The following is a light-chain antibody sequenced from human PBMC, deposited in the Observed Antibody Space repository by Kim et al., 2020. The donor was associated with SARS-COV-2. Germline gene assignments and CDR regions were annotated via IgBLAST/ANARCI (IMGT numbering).Light chain of an antibody. Sequence: QSVLTQPPSASGTPGQRVTISCSGSSSNIGSNYVYWYQQLPGTAPKLLIYRHNLRPSGVPARFSGSTSGTSASLAITGLRSEDEAAYYCAAWDDSLSGHVVFGGGTQLTVL. J-gene: IGLJ2*01. CDR1: SSNIGSNY. CDR3: AAWDDSLSGHVV. V-gene: IGLV1-47*01. CDR2: RHN.